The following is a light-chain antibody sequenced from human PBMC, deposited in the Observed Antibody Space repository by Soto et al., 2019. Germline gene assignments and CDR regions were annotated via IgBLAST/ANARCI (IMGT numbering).Light chain of an antibody. J-gene: IGKJ1*01. CDR1: QRVTSN. CDR2: GAS. Sequence: TQSPATLSLSPGERAILSCRASQRVTSNLAWYQQKPGQAPRLLIYGASTRATGIPARFSGSGSGTDFTLTISRLEPEDFAVYYCQQYDTSPRTFGQGTKVDIK. V-gene: IGKV3-15*01. CDR3: QQYDTSPRT.